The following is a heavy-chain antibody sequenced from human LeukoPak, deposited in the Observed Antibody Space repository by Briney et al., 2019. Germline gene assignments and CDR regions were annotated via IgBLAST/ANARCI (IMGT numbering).Heavy chain of an antibody. CDR1: GFTFSSYW. J-gene: IGHJ4*02. Sequence: GGSLRLSCAASGFTFSSYWMSWVRQAPGKGLEWVANIKQDGSEKYYVDSVKGRFTISRDNAKNSLYLQMNSLRAEDTAVYYCAREKYSSSSGFDYWGQGTLVTVSS. CDR2: IKQDGSEK. CDR3: AREKYSSSSGFDY. D-gene: IGHD6-6*01. V-gene: IGHV3-7*01.